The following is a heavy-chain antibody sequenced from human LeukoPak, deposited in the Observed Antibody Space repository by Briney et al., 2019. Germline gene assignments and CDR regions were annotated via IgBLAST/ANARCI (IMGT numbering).Heavy chain of an antibody. CDR1: GGSISSDY. CDR3: ARGFYSPHY. V-gene: IGHV4-59*01. CDR2: IYYSGRT. D-gene: IGHD4-11*01. J-gene: IGHJ4*02. Sequence: SETLSLTCTVSGGSISSDYWSWIRQPPGKGLEWMGYIYYSGRTYYNPTLKSRITISVDTSKNQYSLKLSSVTAADTAVYYCARGFYSPHYWGQGTLVSVSS.